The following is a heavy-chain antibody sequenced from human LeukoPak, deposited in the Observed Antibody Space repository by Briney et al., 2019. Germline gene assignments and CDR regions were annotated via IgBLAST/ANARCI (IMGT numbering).Heavy chain of an antibody. CDR2: VYYSGST. V-gene: IGHV4-59*01. CDR3: ARKRASNDY. Sequence: LEWIGSVYYSGSTNYNPSLKSRVAISVDTSRNQFSLKLNSMTAADTAMYYCARKRASNDYWGQGILVTVSS. D-gene: IGHD2-2*01. J-gene: IGHJ4*02.